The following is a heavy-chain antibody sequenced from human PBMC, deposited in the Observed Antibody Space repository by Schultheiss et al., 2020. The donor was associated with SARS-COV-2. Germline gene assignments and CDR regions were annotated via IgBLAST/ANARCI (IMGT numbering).Heavy chain of an antibody. J-gene: IGHJ4*02. CDR1: GGSFSGYY. CDR3: ARGTPNIRSHLYYFDY. D-gene: IGHD4-17*01. Sequence: SVTLSLTCAVYGGSFSGYYWSWIRQPPGKGLEWIGEINHSGSTNYNPSLKSRVTISVDTSKNQFSLKLSSVTAADTAVYYCARGTPNIRSHLYYFDYWGQGTLVTVSS. V-gene: IGHV4-34*01. CDR2: INHSGST.